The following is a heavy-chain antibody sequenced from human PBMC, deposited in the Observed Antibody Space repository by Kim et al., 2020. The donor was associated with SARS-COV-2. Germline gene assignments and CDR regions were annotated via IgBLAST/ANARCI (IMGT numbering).Heavy chain of an antibody. V-gene: IGHV3-7*03. CDR3: VEGYFDY. Sequence: QGGEEHYVDSGKGRFTISRDNAKNSLYLQMNSLGVEDTAVYYCVEGYFDYWGQGTLVTVSS. CDR2: QGGEE. J-gene: IGHJ4*02. D-gene: IGHD3-3*01.